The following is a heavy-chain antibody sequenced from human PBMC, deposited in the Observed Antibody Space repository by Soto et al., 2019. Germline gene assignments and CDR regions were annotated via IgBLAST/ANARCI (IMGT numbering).Heavy chain of an antibody. V-gene: IGHV3-30-3*01. CDR2: ISYDGSNQ. CDR1: GFTFSDFE. Sequence: QVQLVESGGGVVQPGRSLRLSCSASGFTFSDFEMYWVRQAPGKGLDWVSFISYDGSNQYYAGSVKVRFTVSRDNSKNTLFLLMNSLRPEDTAVYFCARRTGTAPRFDYWGQGTLVSVSS. J-gene: IGHJ4*02. D-gene: IGHD1-7*01. CDR3: ARRTGTAPRFDY.